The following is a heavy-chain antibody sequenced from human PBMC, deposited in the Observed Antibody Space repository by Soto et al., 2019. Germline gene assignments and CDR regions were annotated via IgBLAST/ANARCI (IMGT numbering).Heavy chain of an antibody. V-gene: IGHV1-46*01. CDR3: AREGVSGIAAAGTDFDY. CDR2: INPSGVST. Sequence: QVQLVQSGAEVKKPGASVKVSCKASGYTFTSYYMHWVRQAPGQGLEWMGIINPSGVSTSYAQKFQGRVTMTRDTSTSTVYMELSSLRSEDTAVYYCAREGVSGIAAAGTDFDYWGQGTLVTVSS. CDR1: GYTFTSYY. D-gene: IGHD6-13*01. J-gene: IGHJ4*02.